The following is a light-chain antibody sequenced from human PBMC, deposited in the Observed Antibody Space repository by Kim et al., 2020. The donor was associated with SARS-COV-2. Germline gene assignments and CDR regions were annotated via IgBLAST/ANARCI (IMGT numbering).Light chain of an antibody. CDR3: TSRDSSGNQHV. CDR2: GKN. CDR1: SLRTNY. V-gene: IGLV3-19*01. Sequence: SSELTQDPAVSVALGQTVRITCQGDSLRTNYASWYQQKARQAPVLVIYGKNNRPSGIPDRFAGSSSGSTSSLTITGAQAEDEADYYCTSRDSSGNQHVFGNGTKVTVL. J-gene: IGLJ1*01.